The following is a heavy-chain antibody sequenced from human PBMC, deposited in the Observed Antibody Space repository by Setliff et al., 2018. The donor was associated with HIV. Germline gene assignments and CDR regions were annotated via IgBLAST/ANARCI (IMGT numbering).Heavy chain of an antibody. J-gene: IGHJ4*02. V-gene: IGHV3-30*02. Sequence: GGSLRLSCAASGFTFSYFGTHWVRQARGKWLEWLAFIQYDGRKNNYADSVKDRFTISRDNSRNTVFLQMNNLRTEDTAVYYCAKDQGRVNDHWGLGTLVTVS. CDR1: GFTFSYFG. CDR2: IQYDGRKN. D-gene: IGHD3-16*01. CDR3: AKDQGRVNDH.